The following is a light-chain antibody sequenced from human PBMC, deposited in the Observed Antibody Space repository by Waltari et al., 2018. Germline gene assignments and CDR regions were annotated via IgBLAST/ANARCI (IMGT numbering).Light chain of an antibody. CDR2: DVT. CDR3: CSYAGADSLL. J-gene: IGLJ3*02. V-gene: IGLV2-8*01. Sequence: QSALTQPPSASGSLGQSVTISCTGTNNDVGAYQYVSWYQQYPGKAPKLLIYDVTKRPSGCSARFSGSKSGRTASLTVSGLQPEDEAIYSCCSYAGADSLLFGGGTKLTVL. CDR1: NNDVGAYQY.